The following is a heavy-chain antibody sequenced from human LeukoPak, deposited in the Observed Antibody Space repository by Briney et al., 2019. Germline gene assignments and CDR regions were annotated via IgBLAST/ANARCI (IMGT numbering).Heavy chain of an antibody. CDR1: GFTFSSYS. Sequence: GGSLRLSCAASGFTFSSYSMNWVRQAPGKGLEWVSSISSSSSYIYYADSVKGRFTISRDNAKNSLYLQMNSLRAEDTAVYSCARDRADDSSGYAGLYYYYMDVWGKGTTVTVSS. CDR3: ARDRADDSSGYAGLYYYYMDV. J-gene: IGHJ6*03. CDR2: ISSSSSYI. V-gene: IGHV3-21*01. D-gene: IGHD3-22*01.